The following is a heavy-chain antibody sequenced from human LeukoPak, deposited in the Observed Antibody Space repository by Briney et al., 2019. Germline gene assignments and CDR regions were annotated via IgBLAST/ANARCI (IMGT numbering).Heavy chain of an antibody. J-gene: IGHJ5*02. D-gene: IGHD6-13*01. V-gene: IGHV4-61*01. CDR1: GGSVSSGSYY. CDR3: ARVKQQLVSWFDP. CDR2: IYNSGST. Sequence: SETLSLTCTVSGGSVSSGSYYWSWIRQPPGKGLEWIGYIYNSGSTKYNPSLKSRVIISVDTSKNQFSLKMSSVTAADTAVYYCARVKQQLVSWFDPWGQGTLVTVSS.